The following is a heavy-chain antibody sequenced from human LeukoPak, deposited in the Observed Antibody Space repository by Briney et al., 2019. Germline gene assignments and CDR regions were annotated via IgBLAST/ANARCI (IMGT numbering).Heavy chain of an antibody. Sequence: AASVKVSCKASGYTLSDYYIHWVRQAPGQGLEWMGWINPNSGATDHAQKFQDRFTMTRDTSVNTVYMEISSLRSDDTAVYYCARDGRQRYSGYEWDYWGQGTLVTLSS. D-gene: IGHD5-12*01. V-gene: IGHV1-2*02. J-gene: IGHJ4*02. CDR2: INPNSGAT. CDR3: ARDGRQRYSGYEWDY. CDR1: GYTLSDYY.